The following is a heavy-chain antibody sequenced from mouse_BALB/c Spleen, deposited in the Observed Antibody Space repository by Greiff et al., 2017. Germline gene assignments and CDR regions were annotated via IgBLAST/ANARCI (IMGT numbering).Heavy chain of an antibody. CDR2: ISYSGST. D-gene: IGHD4-1*01. CDR3: ARWGKLRRNAMDY. V-gene: IGHV3-2*02. CDR1: GYSITSDYA. Sequence: EVKLMESGPGLVKPSQSLSLTCTVTGYSITSDYAWNWIRQFPGNKLEWMGYISYSGSTSYNPSLKSRISITRDTSKNQFFLQLNSVTTEDTATYYGARWGKLRRNAMDYWGQGTSVTVAA. J-gene: IGHJ4*01.